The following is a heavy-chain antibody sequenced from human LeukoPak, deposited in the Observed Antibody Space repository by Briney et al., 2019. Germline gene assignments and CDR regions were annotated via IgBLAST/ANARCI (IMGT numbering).Heavy chain of an antibody. CDR2: IYHSGRT. D-gene: IGHD3-22*01. J-gene: IGHJ4*02. CDR3: TGKYYYDSSGYYYADY. V-gene: IGHV4-38-2*02. CDR1: GYSINSGYY. Sequence: SETLSLTCTVSGYSINSGYYWGWIRQPPGKGLEWIGSIYHSGRTYYNPSLKSRLTISLDTSKNQFSLKLSSVTAADTAVYYCTGKYYYDSSGYYYADYWGQGTLVTVSS.